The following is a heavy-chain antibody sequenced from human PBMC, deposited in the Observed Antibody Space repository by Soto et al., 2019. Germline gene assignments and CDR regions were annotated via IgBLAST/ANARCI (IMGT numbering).Heavy chain of an antibody. CDR2: IIPILGIA. CDR1: GGTFSSYT. Sequence: GASVKVSCKASGGTFSSYTISWVRQAPGQGLEWMGRIIPILGIANYAQKFQGRVTITADKSTSTAYMELSSLRSEDTAVYYFARGYFDGGHGGERAYMDVWGKGTTVTVSS. J-gene: IGHJ6*03. CDR3: ARGYFDGGHGGERAYMDV. V-gene: IGHV1-69*02. D-gene: IGHD3-9*01.